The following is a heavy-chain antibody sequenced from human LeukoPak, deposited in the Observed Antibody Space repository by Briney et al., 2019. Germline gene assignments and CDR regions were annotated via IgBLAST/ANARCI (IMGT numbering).Heavy chain of an antibody. Sequence: ASVKVSCKASGYTFTSYYMHWVRQAPGQGLEWMGIINPSGGSTSYAQKFQGRVTKTRDMSTSTVYMELSSLRSEDTAVYYCARGGPVIAARPVRSFDPWGQGTLVTVSS. CDR3: ARGGPVIAARPVRSFDP. CDR2: INPSGGST. V-gene: IGHV1-46*01. J-gene: IGHJ5*02. D-gene: IGHD6-6*01. CDR1: GYTFTSYY.